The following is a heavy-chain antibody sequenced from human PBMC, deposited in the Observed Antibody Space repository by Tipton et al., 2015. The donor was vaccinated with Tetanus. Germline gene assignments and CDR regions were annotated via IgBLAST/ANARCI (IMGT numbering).Heavy chain of an antibody. V-gene: IGHV3-33*01. CDR3: ARSCRIYDFWSALCH. CDR1: GFIFNSYG. Sequence: SLRLSCATSGFIFNSYGIHWVRQAPGKGLEWVAVTWSHRGNIDYADSVKGRCAVSRDNSKNTVYLQMNSLSAEDTAVYFCARSCRIYDFWSALCHWGQGSLVTVST. CDR2: TWSHRGNI. D-gene: IGHD3-3*01. J-gene: IGHJ4*02.